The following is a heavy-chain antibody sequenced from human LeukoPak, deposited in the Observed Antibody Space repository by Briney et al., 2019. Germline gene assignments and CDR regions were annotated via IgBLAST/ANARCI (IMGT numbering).Heavy chain of an antibody. CDR1: GGSISSYY. CDR2: IYTSGST. CDR3: ARDPPPEYCSGGSCYPFDP. V-gene: IGHV4-4*07. Sequence: PSETLSLTCTVSGGSISSYYWSWIRQPAGKGLEWIGRIYTSGSTNYNPSLKSRVTMSVDTSKNQFSLKLSSVTAADTAVYYCARDPPPEYCSGGSCYPFDPWGQGTLVTVSS. J-gene: IGHJ5*02. D-gene: IGHD2-15*01.